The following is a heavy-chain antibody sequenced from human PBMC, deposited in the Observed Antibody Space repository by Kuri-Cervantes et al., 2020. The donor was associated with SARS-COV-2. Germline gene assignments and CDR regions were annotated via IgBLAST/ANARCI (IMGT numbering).Heavy chain of an antibody. V-gene: IGHV4-30-2*01. J-gene: IGHJ5*02. Sequence: SETLSLTCAVSGGSISSGGYSWSWIRQPPGKGLEWIGYIYHSGSTYYNPSLKSRVTISVDRSKNQFSLKLSSVTAADTAVYYCARDYQGDYVGRTWFDPWGQGILVTVSS. D-gene: IGHD4-17*01. CDR2: IYHSGST. CDR3: ARDYQGDYVGRTWFDP. CDR1: GGSISSGGYS.